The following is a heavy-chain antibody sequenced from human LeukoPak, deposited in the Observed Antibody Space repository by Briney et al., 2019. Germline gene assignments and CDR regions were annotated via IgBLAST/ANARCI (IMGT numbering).Heavy chain of an antibody. V-gene: IGHV3-20*04. CDR1: GFTFDDYG. Sequence: GESLKISCAASGFTFDDYGMSWVRQAPGKGLEWVSGINWNGGSTGYADSVKGRFTISRDNAKNSLYLQMNSLRAEDTALYYCARDQRLVQAYYFDYWGQGTLVTVSS. CDR2: INWNGGST. CDR3: ARDQRLVQAYYFDY. J-gene: IGHJ4*02. D-gene: IGHD6-19*01.